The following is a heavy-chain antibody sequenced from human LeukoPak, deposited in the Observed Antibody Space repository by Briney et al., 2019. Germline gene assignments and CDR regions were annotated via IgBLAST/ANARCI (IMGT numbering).Heavy chain of an antibody. D-gene: IGHD4-11*01. Sequence: GGSLRLSCATSGFTFSNYWMSWVRQAPGKGLEWVANMKEDGSEINDVDSVKGRFTISRDNAQDSLYLQMNSVRAEDTAVYYCVRDRGYSNFDYWGQGTLVTVSS. V-gene: IGHV3-7*01. CDR2: MKEDGSEI. J-gene: IGHJ4*02. CDR1: GFTFSNYW. CDR3: VRDRGYSNFDY.